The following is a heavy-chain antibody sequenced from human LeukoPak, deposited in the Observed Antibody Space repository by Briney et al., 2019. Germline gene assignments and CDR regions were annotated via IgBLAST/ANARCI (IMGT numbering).Heavy chain of an antibody. V-gene: IGHV3-7*01. CDR2: IKQDGGEK. CDR3: AKGDYYDILTGYYNADTRHFDY. CDR1: GFMFDSYW. Sequence: GGSLRLSCTASGFMFDSYWMGWVRQAPGKGLEWVATIKQDGGEKDYVDSVKGRFTISRDNSRNTLFLQMDSLRAEDTAVYYCAKGDYYDILTGYYNADTRHFDYWGQGTLVTVSS. D-gene: IGHD3-9*01. J-gene: IGHJ4*02.